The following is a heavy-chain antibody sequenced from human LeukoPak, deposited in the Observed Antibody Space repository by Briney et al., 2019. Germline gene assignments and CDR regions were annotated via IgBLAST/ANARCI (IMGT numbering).Heavy chain of an antibody. D-gene: IGHD3-10*01. Sequence: PGGSLRLSCAASGFTFSSYWMHWVRQAPGKGLVWVSRINSDGSSTSYADSVKGRFTISRDNAKNTLYLQMNSLRAEDTAVYYCASPQGYYGSGSYSHDIWGQGTMVTVSS. V-gene: IGHV3-74*01. CDR1: GFTFSSYW. CDR2: INSDGSST. CDR3: ASPQGYYGSGSYSHDI. J-gene: IGHJ3*02.